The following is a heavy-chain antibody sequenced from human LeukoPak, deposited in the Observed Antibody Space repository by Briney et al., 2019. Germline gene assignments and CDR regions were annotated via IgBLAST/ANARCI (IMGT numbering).Heavy chain of an antibody. V-gene: IGHV4-39*07. D-gene: IGHD6-13*01. CDR3: ASTTDSSSIDY. CDR2: IYYSGST. Sequence: PSETLSLTCTVSGGSINSRTDYWGWIRQPPGKGLEWIGSIYYSGSTYYNPSLKSRVTISVDTSKNQFSLKLSSVTAADTAVYYCASTTDSSSIDYWGQGTLVTVSS. J-gene: IGHJ4*02. CDR1: GGSINSRTDY.